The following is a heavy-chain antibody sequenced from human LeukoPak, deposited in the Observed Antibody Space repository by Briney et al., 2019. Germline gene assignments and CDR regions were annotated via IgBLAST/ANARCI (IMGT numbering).Heavy chain of an antibody. CDR3: ARPRYCSGGSCYLYYYYYMDV. V-gene: IGHV4-34*01. CDR1: GGSFSGYY. Sequence: SESLSLTCAVYGGSFSGYYWSWLRQPPGRGLEWIGEMNHSGSTNYNPSLKSRVTISVDTSKNQFSLKLSSVTAADTAVYYCARPRYCSGGSCYLYYYYYMDVWGKGTTVTVSS. CDR2: MNHSGST. D-gene: IGHD2-15*01. J-gene: IGHJ6*03.